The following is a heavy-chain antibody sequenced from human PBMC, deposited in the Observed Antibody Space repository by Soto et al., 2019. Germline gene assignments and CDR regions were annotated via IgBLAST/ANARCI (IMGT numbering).Heavy chain of an antibody. CDR1: GLTFRSYA. V-gene: IGHV3-30-3*01. CDR3: ARPYGDHGVHYYDYYGMDV. Sequence: PGGSLRLSCAAPGLTFRSYAMHWVRQAPGKGLEWVAVISYDGSNKYYADSVRGRFTISRDNSKNALYLQMNSLRAEDTAVYDCARPYGDHGVHYYDYYGMDVWGQETTFTVAS. J-gene: IGHJ6*02. CDR2: ISYDGSNK. D-gene: IGHD4-17*01.